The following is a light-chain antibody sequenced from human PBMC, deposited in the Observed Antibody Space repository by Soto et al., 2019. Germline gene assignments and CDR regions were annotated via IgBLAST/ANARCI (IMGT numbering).Light chain of an antibody. CDR1: QSVSRSY. V-gene: IGKV3-20*01. J-gene: IGKJ1*01. Sequence: EIVLTQSPGTLSLSPGERATLSCRASQSVSRSYLAWYQQKPGQAPRLLIYGASSRATGIPDRFSGSGSGTDFTLTISRLEPEDFAVYYCKQYGSSPGTFGQGTKVEIK. CDR3: KQYGSSPGT. CDR2: GAS.